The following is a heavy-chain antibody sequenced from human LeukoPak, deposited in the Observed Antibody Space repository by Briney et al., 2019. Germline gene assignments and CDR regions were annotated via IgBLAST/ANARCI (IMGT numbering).Heavy chain of an antibody. CDR2: ISGSGGST. D-gene: IGHD3-22*01. J-gene: IGHJ4*02. V-gene: IGHV3-23*01. Sequence: PGGSLRLSCAASGFTFSSYAMSWVRQAPGKGLEWVSAISGSGGSTYYADSVKGRFTISRDNSKNTLYLQMNSLRAEDTGVYYCAKDSFFGYYDSSGYYPPYYFDYWGQGTLVTVSS. CDR1: GFTFSSYA. CDR3: AKDSFFGYYDSSGYYPPYYFDY.